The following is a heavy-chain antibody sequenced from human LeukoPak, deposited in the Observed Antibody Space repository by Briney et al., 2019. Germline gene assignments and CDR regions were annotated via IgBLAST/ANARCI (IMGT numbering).Heavy chain of an antibody. V-gene: IGHV4-34*01. Sequence: SETQSLTCAVYGGSFSGYYWSWIRQPPGKGLEWIGEINHSGSTNYNPSLKSRVTISVDTSKNQFSLKLSSVTAADTAMYYCARDGYYYDSSGYLYLDYWGQGTLVTVSS. D-gene: IGHD3-22*01. CDR3: ARDGYYYDSSGYLYLDY. CDR2: INHSGST. CDR1: GGSFSGYY. J-gene: IGHJ4*02.